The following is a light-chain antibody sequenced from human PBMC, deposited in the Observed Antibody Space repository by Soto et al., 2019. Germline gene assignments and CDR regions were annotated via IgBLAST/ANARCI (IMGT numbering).Light chain of an antibody. CDR2: GAS. Sequence: EIVMTQSPATLSVSPGERATLSCRASQSVSSNLAWYQQKPGQAPRLIIYGASTRATGIPARFSGSGSGTEFTLTISSLQSEDFAGFSCQQYDNWPITFGQGTRLEIK. CDR1: QSVSSN. CDR3: QQYDNWPIT. J-gene: IGKJ5*01. V-gene: IGKV3-15*01.